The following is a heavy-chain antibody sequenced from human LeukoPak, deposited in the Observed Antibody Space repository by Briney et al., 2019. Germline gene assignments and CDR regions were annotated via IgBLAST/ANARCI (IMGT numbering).Heavy chain of an antibody. J-gene: IGHJ4*02. Sequence: GGSLRLSCAGSGFTFSDFWMTWVRQTPGKGLEWVANIKEDGTEKNLVDSVKGRFTISRDNTKNLLFLEMNNLRGDDTAIYYCVRESRPGGAMGLYHNLDYWGQGTLVAVSP. D-gene: IGHD1-1*01. CDR2: IKEDGTEK. V-gene: IGHV3-7*01. CDR3: VRESRPGGAMGLYHNLDY. CDR1: GFTFSDFW.